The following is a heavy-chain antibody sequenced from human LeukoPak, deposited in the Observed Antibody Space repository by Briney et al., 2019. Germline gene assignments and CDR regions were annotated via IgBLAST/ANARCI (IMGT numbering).Heavy chain of an antibody. D-gene: IGHD4-23*01. CDR3: ARDLRGGNGGSDY. J-gene: IGHJ4*02. V-gene: IGHV3-33*01. CDR1: GFTFSSYG. Sequence: PGGSLRLSCAASGFTFSSYGMHWVRQAPGKGLEWVAVIWYDGSNKYYADSVKGRFTISRDNSKNSLYLQMNSLRAEDTAVYYCARDLRGGNGGSDYWGQGTLVTVSS. CDR2: IWYDGSNK.